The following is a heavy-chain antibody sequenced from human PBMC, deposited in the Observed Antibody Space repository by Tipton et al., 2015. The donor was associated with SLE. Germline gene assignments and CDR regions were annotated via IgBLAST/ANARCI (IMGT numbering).Heavy chain of an antibody. CDR1: GGSFSGYY. CDR2: INHSGST. Sequence: LRLSCAVYGGSFSGYYWSWIRQPPGKGLEWIGEINHSGSTHYNPSLKSRVIISVDTSKSQLSLKLNSVTAADTTMYYCARNRGSGQQAAFEIWGQGTMVTVSS. CDR3: ARNRGSGQQAAFEI. J-gene: IGHJ3*02. V-gene: IGHV4-34*01. D-gene: IGHD2-15*01.